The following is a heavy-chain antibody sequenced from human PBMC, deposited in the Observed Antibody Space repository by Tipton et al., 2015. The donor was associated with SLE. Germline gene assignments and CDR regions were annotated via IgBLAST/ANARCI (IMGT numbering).Heavy chain of an antibody. J-gene: IGHJ4*02. CDR2: INHSGST. D-gene: IGHD1-1*01. CDR3: ARITNPLFDY. Sequence: TLPLTCTVSGGSISSYYWSWIRQPPGKGLEWIGEINHSGSTNYNPSLKSRVTISVDTSKNQFSLKLSSVTAADTAVYYCARITNPLFDYWGQGTLVTVSS. V-gene: IGHV4-34*01. CDR1: GGSISSYY.